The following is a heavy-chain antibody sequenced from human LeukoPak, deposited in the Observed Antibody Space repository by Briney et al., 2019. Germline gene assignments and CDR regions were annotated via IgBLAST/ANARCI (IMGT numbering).Heavy chain of an antibody. CDR3: AKHGNIVVVPAATSLDAFDI. J-gene: IGHJ3*02. CDR1: GFTFSTYA. D-gene: IGHD2-2*01. V-gene: IGHV3-23*01. Sequence: GGSLRLSCAASGFTFSTYAMSWVRQAPWKGLEWVSAISVGGGNTYYADSVRGRFTISRDNSKNTLYLHMSSLRAEDTAVYYCAKHGNIVVVPAATSLDAFDIWGQGTMVTVSS. CDR2: ISVGGGNT.